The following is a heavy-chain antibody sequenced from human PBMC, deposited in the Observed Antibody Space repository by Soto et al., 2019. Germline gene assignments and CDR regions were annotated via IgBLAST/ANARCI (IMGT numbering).Heavy chain of an antibody. CDR1: GYTFTGYY. J-gene: IGHJ4*02. CDR2: INPNSGGT. D-gene: IGHD2-8*01. Sequence: ASVKVSCKASGYTFTGYYMHWVRQAPGQGLDWMGWINPNSGGTNYAQKFQGRVTMTRDTSISTAYMELSRLRSDDTAVYYCARAPVEDCTNGVCFYYFDYWGQGTLVTVSS. V-gene: IGHV1-2*02. CDR3: ARAPVEDCTNGVCFYYFDY.